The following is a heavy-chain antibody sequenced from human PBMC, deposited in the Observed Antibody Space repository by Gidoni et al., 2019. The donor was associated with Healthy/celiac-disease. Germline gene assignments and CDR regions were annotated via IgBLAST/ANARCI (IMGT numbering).Heavy chain of an antibody. Sequence: EVQLVQSGAEVKKPGESLKISCKGSGYSFTSYWIGWVRQMPGKGLEWMGIIYPGDSDTRYSPSFQGQVTISADKSISTAYLQWSSLKASDTAMYYCARRYCSGGSCYSHNWFDPWGQGTLVTVSS. D-gene: IGHD2-15*01. CDR1: GYSFTSYW. V-gene: IGHV5-51*01. CDR3: ARRYCSGGSCYSHNWFDP. J-gene: IGHJ5*02. CDR2: IYPGDSDT.